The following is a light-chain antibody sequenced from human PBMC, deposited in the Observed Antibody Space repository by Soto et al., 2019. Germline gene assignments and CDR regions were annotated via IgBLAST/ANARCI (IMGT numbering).Light chain of an antibody. CDR1: QSVLYSSNNKNY. Sequence: IVMTQSPDSLAVSLGERATINCKSSQSVLYSSNNKNYLAWYQQKPGQPPKLLIYWASTRESGVPDRFSGSGSGIDFTLTISSLQAEDVAVYYCQQYYNPPKTFGQGTKVVIK. CDR3: QQYYNPPKT. V-gene: IGKV4-1*01. J-gene: IGKJ1*01. CDR2: WAS.